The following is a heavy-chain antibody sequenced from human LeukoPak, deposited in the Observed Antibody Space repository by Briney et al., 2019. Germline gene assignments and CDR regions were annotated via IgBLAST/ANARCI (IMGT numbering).Heavy chain of an antibody. J-gene: IGHJ1*01. D-gene: IGHD1-26*01. Sequence: GSLRLSCAASGFTVSSNYMSWVRPAPGKGLEGVSVIYSGGSTYYADSVKGRFTISRDNSKNTLYLQMNSLRAEDTAVYYCATGGSHRAEYFQHWGQGTLVTVSS. V-gene: IGHV3-53*01. CDR2: IYSGGST. CDR3: ATGGSHRAEYFQH. CDR1: GFTVSSNY.